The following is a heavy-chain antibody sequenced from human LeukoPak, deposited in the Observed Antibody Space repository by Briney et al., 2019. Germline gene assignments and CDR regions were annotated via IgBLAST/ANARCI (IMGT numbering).Heavy chain of an antibody. CDR2: ISGSGGST. CDR3: AKDTYGSSGYYLGPVDY. V-gene: IGHV3-23*01. J-gene: IGHJ4*02. Sequence: GGSLRLSCAASGFTFSSYAMSWVRQAPGKGLEWVSAISGSGGSTYYSDSVKGRFTISRDNSKNTLYLQMNSLRAEDTAVYYCAKDTYGSSGYYLGPVDYWGQGTLVTVFS. D-gene: IGHD3-22*01. CDR1: GFTFSSYA.